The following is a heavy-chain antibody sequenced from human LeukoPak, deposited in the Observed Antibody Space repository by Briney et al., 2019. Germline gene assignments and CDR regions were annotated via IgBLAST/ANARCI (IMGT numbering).Heavy chain of an antibody. D-gene: IGHD2-21*01. CDR3: ARLSIAGDSNY. Sequence: ASVKVSCKASGYTFTSYGISWVRQAPGQGLEWMGWISAYNGNTNYAQKFQGRVTMTRDTSISTAYMELSRLRSDDTAVYYCARLSIAGDSNYWGQGTLVTVSS. CDR2: ISAYNGNT. J-gene: IGHJ4*02. CDR1: GYTFTSYG. V-gene: IGHV1-18*01.